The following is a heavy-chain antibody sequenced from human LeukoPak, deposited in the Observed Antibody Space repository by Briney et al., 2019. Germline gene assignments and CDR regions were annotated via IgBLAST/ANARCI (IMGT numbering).Heavy chain of an antibody. CDR1: GDNVSSNSAT. CDR2: TYYRSQWYN. D-gene: IGHD3-9*01. V-gene: IGHV6-1*01. CDR3: ARTYIPYFDWSFDS. Sequence: SQTLSLTCAVSGDNVSSNSATWNWIRQSPSRGLEWLGRTYYRSQWYNDYAVSVKGRITIAPDTSKNQFSLELNSVTPDDTAVYYCARTYIPYFDWSFDSWGQGTLVTVSS. J-gene: IGHJ4*02.